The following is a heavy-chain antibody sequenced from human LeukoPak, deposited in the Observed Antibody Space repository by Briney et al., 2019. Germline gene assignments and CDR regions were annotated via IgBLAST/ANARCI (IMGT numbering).Heavy chain of an antibody. Sequence: GRSLRLSCAASGFTFSGYAMHWVRQAPGKGLEWVAVISYDGSNKCYADSVKGRFTISRDNSKNTLYLQMNSLRAEDTAVYYCARDYYDSSGYYFNTPDYWGQGTLVTVSS. D-gene: IGHD3-22*01. J-gene: IGHJ4*02. CDR1: GFTFSGYA. CDR3: ARDYYDSSGYYFNTPDY. CDR2: ISYDGSNK. V-gene: IGHV3-30-3*01.